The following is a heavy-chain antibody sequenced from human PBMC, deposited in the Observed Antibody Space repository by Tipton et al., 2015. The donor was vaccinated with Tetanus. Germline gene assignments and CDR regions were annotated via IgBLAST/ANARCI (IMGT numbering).Heavy chain of an antibody. D-gene: IGHD2-15*01. Sequence: QSGPEVKKPGSSVRVSCKTSGGTFKTYAISWVRQAPGQGLEWMGGIFPLHGTSNYAPKFQGRVTITADEPTGTAYLELSSLIFEDTAVYYCARPDRYCSGGSCYLALDYWGQGTMVTVSS. CDR1: GGTFKTYA. J-gene: IGHJ4*02. V-gene: IGHV1-69*01. CDR3: ARPDRYCSGGSCYLALDY. CDR2: IFPLHGTS.